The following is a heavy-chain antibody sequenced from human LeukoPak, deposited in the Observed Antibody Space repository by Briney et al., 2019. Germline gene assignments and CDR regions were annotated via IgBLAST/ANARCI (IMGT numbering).Heavy chain of an antibody. CDR1: GYTFTSYD. D-gene: IGHD3-22*01. CDR2: IDTNTGNP. V-gene: IGHV7-4-1*02. J-gene: IGHJ4*02. CDR3: TRGRDTTGYFVY. Sequence: GASVKVSCKASGYTFTSYDINWVRQATGQGLEWMGWIDTNTGNPTYAQGFAGRFVFSLDTSVTTTYLQISSLKAEDTAVYFCTRGRDTTGYFVYWGQGTLVTVSS.